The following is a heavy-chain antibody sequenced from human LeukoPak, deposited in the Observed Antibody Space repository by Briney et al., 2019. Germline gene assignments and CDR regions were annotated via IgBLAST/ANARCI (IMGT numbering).Heavy chain of an antibody. J-gene: IGHJ6*02. CDR2: INPNSGGT. V-gene: IGHV1-2*04. D-gene: IGHD3-3*01. CDR3: ARDRRYDFWSGYLHGYGMDV. CDR1: GYTSTGYY. Sequence: ASVKVSCKASGYTSTGYYMHWVRQAPGQGLEWMGWINPNSGGTNYAQKFQGWVTMTRDTSISTAYMELSRLRSDDTAVYYCARDRRYDFWSGYLHGYGMDVWGQGTTVTVSS.